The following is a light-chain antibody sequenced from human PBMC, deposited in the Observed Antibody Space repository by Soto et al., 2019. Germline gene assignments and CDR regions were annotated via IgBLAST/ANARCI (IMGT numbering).Light chain of an antibody. Sequence: QSVLAQPPSASGSPGQSVTISCTGSGSDIGAYNFVSWYQQHPGKAPKLMIFGVTERPSGVPDRFSGSKSGNPASLTVSGLQADDEAVYYCYSYAGRNIWVFGGGTKLTVL. J-gene: IGLJ3*02. CDR1: GSDIGAYNF. CDR2: GVT. CDR3: YSYAGRNIWV. V-gene: IGLV2-8*01.